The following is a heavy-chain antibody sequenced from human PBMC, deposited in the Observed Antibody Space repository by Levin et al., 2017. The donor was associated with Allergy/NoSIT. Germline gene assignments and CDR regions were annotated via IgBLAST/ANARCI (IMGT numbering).Heavy chain of an antibody. V-gene: IGHV1-69*13. J-gene: IGHJ6*02. D-gene: IGHD3-22*01. CDR3: ARANHYYYDSSGYGMDV. CDR2: IIPIFGTA. CDR1: GGTFSSYA. Sequence: ASVKVSCKASGGTFSSYAISWVRQAPGQGLEWMGGIIPIFGTANYAQKFQGRVTITADESTSTAYMELSSLRSEDTAVYYCARANHYYYDSSGYGMDVWGQGTTVTVSS.